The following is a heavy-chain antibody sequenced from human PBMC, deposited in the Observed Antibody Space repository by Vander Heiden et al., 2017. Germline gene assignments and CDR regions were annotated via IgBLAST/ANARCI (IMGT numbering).Heavy chain of an antibody. CDR2: IAYDGSNK. V-gene: IGHV3-30-3*01. CDR3: ARDPSRTGDAFDI. J-gene: IGHJ3*02. Sequence: QVQLVESGGGVVQPGRSLRLPCAASGFTFNNYAMHWVRQAPGKGLEWVAFIAYDGSNKYYADSVKGRFTISRDNSKNTMYLQMNSLRVEDTAVYYCARDPSRTGDAFDIWGLGTRVTVSS. CDR1: GFTFNNYA. D-gene: IGHD1-1*01.